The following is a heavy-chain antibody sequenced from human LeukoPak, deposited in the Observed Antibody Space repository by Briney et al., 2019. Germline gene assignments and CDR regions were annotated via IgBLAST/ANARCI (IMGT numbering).Heavy chain of an antibody. Sequence: GGSLRLSCAASRFTFSSYAMSWVRQAPGKGLEWVSAISGSGGSTYYADSVKGRFTISRDNSKNTLYLQMNSLRAEDTAVYYCAKGDSSSWYGDAFDIWGQGTMVTVSS. CDR1: RFTFSSYA. V-gene: IGHV3-23*01. CDR2: ISGSGGST. D-gene: IGHD6-13*01. J-gene: IGHJ3*02. CDR3: AKGDSSSWYGDAFDI.